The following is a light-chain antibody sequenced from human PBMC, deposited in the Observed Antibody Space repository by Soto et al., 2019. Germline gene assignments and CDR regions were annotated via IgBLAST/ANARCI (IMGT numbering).Light chain of an antibody. CDR2: AAS. V-gene: IGKV1-39*01. CDR3: QQGHTGNT. J-gene: IGKJ2*01. CDR1: QNVDKY. Sequence: DIQMTQSPSSLSASVGDRVTITCRTSQNVDKYLNWYLQKPGKAPEHLIYAASSLQSGVPSRFSGSGSGTEFTLTIDSLPPEDSATYYWQQGHTGNTFGQGTTLEIK.